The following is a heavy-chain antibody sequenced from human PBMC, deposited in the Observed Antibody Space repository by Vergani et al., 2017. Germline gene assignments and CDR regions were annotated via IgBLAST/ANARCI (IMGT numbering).Heavy chain of an antibody. D-gene: IGHD2-15*01. CDR2: ISGSGGST. Sequence: ELQLLESGGGLVQPGGSLRLSCAASGFTFSSYAMSWVRQAPGKGLEWVSAISGSGGSTYYADSVKGRFTISRDNSKNTLYLQMNSLRAEDTAVYYCAWNDCSGGSCYSRYWGQGTLVTVSS. CDR1: GFTFSSYA. CDR3: AWNDCSGGSCYSRY. J-gene: IGHJ4*02. V-gene: IGHV3-23*01.